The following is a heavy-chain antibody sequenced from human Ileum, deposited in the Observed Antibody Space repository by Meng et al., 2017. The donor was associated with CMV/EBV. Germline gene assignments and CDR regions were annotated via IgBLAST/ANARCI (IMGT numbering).Heavy chain of an antibody. J-gene: IGHJ4*02. Sequence: QVPPQAPGCRMVTRSETLSLSCTVSGVSIRKYDWTWILHSAVKGLYFIGRVHFTGGIDYNPSLMSRVTMSVDTSRNQLSLNVKSVTAADTAVYYCARAAARGVPVDYWGQGILVTVSS. CDR3: ARAAARGVPVDY. V-gene: IGHV4-4*07. D-gene: IGHD3-10*01. CDR2: VHFTGGI. CDR1: GVSIRKYD.